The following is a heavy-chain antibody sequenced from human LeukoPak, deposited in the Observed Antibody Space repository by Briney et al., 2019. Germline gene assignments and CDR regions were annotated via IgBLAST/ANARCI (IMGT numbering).Heavy chain of an antibody. CDR3: AKDRQLYSSSWYFPFDY. Sequence: GGSLRLSCAASGFTFSSYGMHWVRQAPGKGLEWVAFIRYDGSNKYYADSVKGRFTISRDNSKNTLYLQMNSLRAEDTAVYYCAKDRQLYSSSWYFPFDYWGQGTLVTVSS. V-gene: IGHV3-30*02. CDR1: GFTFSSYG. D-gene: IGHD6-13*01. J-gene: IGHJ4*02. CDR2: IRYDGSNK.